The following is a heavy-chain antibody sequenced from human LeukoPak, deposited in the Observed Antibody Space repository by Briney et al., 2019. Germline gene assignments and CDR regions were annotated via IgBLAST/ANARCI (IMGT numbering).Heavy chain of an antibody. V-gene: IGHV4-39*07. CDR3: ARGYYDSSGYEYFDY. D-gene: IGHD3-22*01. CDR1: GGSISSSSYY. CDR2: IYYSGST. Sequence: PSETLSLTCTVSGGSISSSSYYWGWIRQPPGKGLEWIGSIYYSGSTYYNPSLKSRVTISVDTSKNQFSLKLSSVTAADTAVYYCARGYYDSSGYEYFDYWGQGTLVTVSS. J-gene: IGHJ4*02.